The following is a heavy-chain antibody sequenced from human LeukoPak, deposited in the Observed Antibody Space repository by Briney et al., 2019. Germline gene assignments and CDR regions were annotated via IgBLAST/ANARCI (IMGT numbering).Heavy chain of an antibody. J-gene: IGHJ6*02. CDR1: GFTFSSYS. D-gene: IGHD3-10*01. CDR3: ARDVLLWFGELEDYYYYGMDV. V-gene: IGHV3-21*01. Sequence: GGSLRLSCAASGFTFSSYSMNWVRQAPGKGLEWVSSISSSSSYIYYADSVKGRFTISRDNAKNSLYLQMNSLRAEDTAVYYCARDVLLWFGELEDYYYYGMDVWGQGTTATVSS. CDR2: ISSSSSYI.